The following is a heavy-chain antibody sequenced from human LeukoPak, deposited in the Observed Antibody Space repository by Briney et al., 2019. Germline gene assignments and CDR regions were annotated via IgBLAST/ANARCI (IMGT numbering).Heavy chain of an antibody. V-gene: IGHV3-33*01. CDR1: GFTFSSYG. CDR2: IWYDGSNK. CDR3: ARDFLDCSGGSCYSDYYYYYGMDV. Sequence: PGGSLRLSCAASGFTFSSYGMHWVRQAPGKGPEWVAVIWYDGSNKYYADSVKGRFTISRDNSKNTLYLQMNSLRAEDTAVYYCARDFLDCSGGSCYSDYYYYYGMDVWGQGTTVSVSS. J-gene: IGHJ6*02. D-gene: IGHD2-15*01.